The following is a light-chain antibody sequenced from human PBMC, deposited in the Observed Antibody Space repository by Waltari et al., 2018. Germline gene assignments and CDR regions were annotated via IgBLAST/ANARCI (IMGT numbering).Light chain of an antibody. V-gene: IGKV1-39*01. CDR3: QQTYGSPPT. CDR1: QSISTY. J-gene: IGKJ3*01. CDR2: ASS. Sequence: DIQMTQSLSSLSASVGDRVTSTCRASQSISTYLHWYQQKPGKAPKLLVYASSNFQTGVSSRFSGSGSGIDFTLTISSLEPEDFATYYCQQTYGSPPTFGPGTKVDI.